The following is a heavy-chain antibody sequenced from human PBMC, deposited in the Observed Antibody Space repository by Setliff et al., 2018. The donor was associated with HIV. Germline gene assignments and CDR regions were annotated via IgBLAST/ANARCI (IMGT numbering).Heavy chain of an antibody. CDR3: AKEEVLRYFDWPRSPLDY. D-gene: IGHD3-9*01. CDR1: GHTFTSYD. J-gene: IGHJ4*02. V-gene: IGHV1-8*01. CDR2: MNPSGGTI. Sequence: ASVKVSCKASGHTFTSYDINWVRQATGRGLEWMGWMNPSGGTISYAQKFQGRVTMTRDTSTNTVYMELSSLRAEDTAVYYCAKEEVLRYFDWPRSPLDYWGQGTLVTVSS.